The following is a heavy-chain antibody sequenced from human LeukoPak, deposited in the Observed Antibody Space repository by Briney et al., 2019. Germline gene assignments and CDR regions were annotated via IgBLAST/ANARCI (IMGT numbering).Heavy chain of an antibody. Sequence: SETLSLTCAVYGGFFSGYYWSWIRQPPGKGLEWIGEINHSGSTNYNPSLKSRVTISVDTSKNQFSLKLSSVTAADTAVYYCARKIVVVPAARGHRWFDPWGQGTLVTVSS. D-gene: IGHD2-2*01. CDR3: ARKIVVVPAARGHRWFDP. CDR2: INHSGST. V-gene: IGHV4-34*01. CDR1: GGFFSGYY. J-gene: IGHJ5*02.